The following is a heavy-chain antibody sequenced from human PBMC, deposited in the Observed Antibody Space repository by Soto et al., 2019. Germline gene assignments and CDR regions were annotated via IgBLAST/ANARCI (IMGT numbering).Heavy chain of an antibody. CDR3: ATDNYGYFDS. Sequence: GASVKVSCKASGYIFISYDITWVRQAPGQGLEWMGWINTYNGSTNYARKFQGRVTMTADSSMTTAYMELRSLGSDDTAVYYCATDNYGYFDSWGQGTLVTVSS. D-gene: IGHD4-17*01. J-gene: IGHJ4*02. CDR2: INTYNGST. V-gene: IGHV1-18*01. CDR1: GYIFISYD.